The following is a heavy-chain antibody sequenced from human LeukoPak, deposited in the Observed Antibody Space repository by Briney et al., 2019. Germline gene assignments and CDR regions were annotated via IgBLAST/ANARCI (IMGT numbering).Heavy chain of an antibody. CDR1: GFTFSSFS. D-gene: IGHD3-3*01. CDR2: ISSSSSYI. J-gene: IGHJ6*03. Sequence: GGSLSLSCAASGFTFSSFSMNWVRQAPGKGLEWVSSISSSSSYIYYADSVKGRFTISRDNAKNSLYLQMNSLRAEDTAVYYCARGEDITIFGVVSMAYYYYYYMDVWGKGTTVTVSS. CDR3: ARGEDITIFGVVSMAYYYYYYMDV. V-gene: IGHV3-21*01.